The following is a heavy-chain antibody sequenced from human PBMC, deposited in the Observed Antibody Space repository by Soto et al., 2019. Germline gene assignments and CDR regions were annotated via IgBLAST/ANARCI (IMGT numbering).Heavy chain of an antibody. CDR2: IYYSGST. V-gene: IGHV4-59*01. D-gene: IGHD4-17*01. Sequence: QVQLQESGPGLVKPSETLSLTCTVPGGSISSYYWSWIRQPPGKGLEWIGSIYYSGSTNYSPSLKSRATISVDTSKNPFSLKLSSVTAADTAVYYCARTYGDYVFDYWGQGTLVTVSS. CDR1: GGSISSYY. CDR3: ARTYGDYVFDY. J-gene: IGHJ4*02.